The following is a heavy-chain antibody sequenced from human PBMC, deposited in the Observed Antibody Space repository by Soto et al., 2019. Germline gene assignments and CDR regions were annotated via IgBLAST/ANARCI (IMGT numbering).Heavy chain of an antibody. J-gene: IGHJ4*02. Sequence: GGSLRLSCAASGFTFSSYWMHWVRQAPGKGLVWVSRINSDGSSTSYADSVKGRFTISRDNAKSTLYLQMNSLRAEDTAVYYCARGRYSSGWLYYFDYWGQGTLVTVSS. CDR3: ARGRYSSGWLYYFDY. V-gene: IGHV3-74*01. D-gene: IGHD6-19*01. CDR1: GFTFSSYW. CDR2: INSDGSST.